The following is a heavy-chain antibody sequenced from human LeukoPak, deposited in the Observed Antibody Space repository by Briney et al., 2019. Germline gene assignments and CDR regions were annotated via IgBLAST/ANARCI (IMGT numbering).Heavy chain of an antibody. J-gene: IGHJ6*02. CDR1: GYTFTSYD. Sequence: ASVKVSCKASGYTFTSYDINWVRQATGQGLEWMGWMNPNSGNTGYAQKFQGRVTMTRNTSISTACMELSSLRSEDTAVYYCARGTPPYCSGGSCYRFSIPYYYYGMDVWGQGTTVTVSS. D-gene: IGHD2-15*01. V-gene: IGHV1-8*01. CDR2: MNPNSGNT. CDR3: ARGTPPYCSGGSCYRFSIPYYYYGMDV.